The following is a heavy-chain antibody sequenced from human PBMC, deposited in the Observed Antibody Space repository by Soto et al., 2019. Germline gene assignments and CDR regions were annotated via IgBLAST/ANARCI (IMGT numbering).Heavy chain of an antibody. CDR1: GFTFSSYW. V-gene: IGHV3-74*01. CDR3: ARDDQAGYGMDV. CDR2: INSDGSST. J-gene: IGHJ6*02. Sequence: EVQLVESGGGLVQTGGSLRLSCAASGFTFSSYWMHWVRQAPGKGLVWVSRINSDGSSTSYADSVKGRFTISRDNAKNSLYLQMNMLRAADTAVYYCARDDQAGYGMDVWGQGTTVTVSS.